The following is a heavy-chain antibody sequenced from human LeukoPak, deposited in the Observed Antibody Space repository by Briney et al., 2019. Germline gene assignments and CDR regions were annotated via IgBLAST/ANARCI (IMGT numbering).Heavy chain of an antibody. D-gene: IGHD3-16*02. CDR1: GFTFSSYA. CDR3: AKDRNVWGTYPLYFDY. Sequence: GRSLRLSCAASGFTFSSYAMHWVRQAPGKGLEWVAFIRYDGINKDYADSVKGPFTISRDNSKNMLYLQMSSLRAEDTAVYYCAKDRNVWGTYPLYFDYWGQGTLVTVSS. V-gene: IGHV3-30*02. J-gene: IGHJ4*02. CDR2: IRYDGINK.